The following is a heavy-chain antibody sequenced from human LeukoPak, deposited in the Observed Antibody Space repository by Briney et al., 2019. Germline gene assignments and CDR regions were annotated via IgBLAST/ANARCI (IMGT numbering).Heavy chain of an antibody. CDR1: GGSFSGYY. D-gene: IGHD6-19*01. V-gene: IGHV4-34*01. CDR3: ARPYSSGWYWFDP. J-gene: IGHJ5*02. Sequence: SETLSLSCAVYGGSFSGYYWSWIRQPPGKGLEWIGEINHSGSTNYNPSLKSRVTISVDTSKNQLSLKLSSVTAADTAVYYCARPYSSGWYWFDPWGQGTLVTVSS. CDR2: INHSGST.